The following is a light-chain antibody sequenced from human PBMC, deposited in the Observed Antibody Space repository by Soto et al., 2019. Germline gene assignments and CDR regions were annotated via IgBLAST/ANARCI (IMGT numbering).Light chain of an antibody. CDR2: EVS. CDR1: SSDVGGYNY. J-gene: IGLJ1*01. CDR3: SSYTSSRAYV. V-gene: IGLV2-14*01. Sequence: QSVLTQPASVSGSPGQSITISCTGTSSDVGGYNYVSWYQQQSGKAPKLMIHEVSNRPSGVSNRFSGSKSGNTASLTTSGLQAEDEADYYCSSYTSSRAYVFGMGTKVTVL.